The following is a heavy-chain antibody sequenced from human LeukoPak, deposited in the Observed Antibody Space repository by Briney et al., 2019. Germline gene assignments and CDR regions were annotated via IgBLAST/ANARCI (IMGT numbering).Heavy chain of an antibody. CDR2: ITNNGDTT. V-gene: IGHV3-64*01. J-gene: IGHJ3*02. Sequence: GGSLRLSCVASGFTFSTYPMHWVRQAPGKGLEYVSAITNNGDTTYHANSVKGRFTISRDNSKNTLYLQMGSLRAEDMAVYYCARDNRRSGGSGSWAAFDIWGQGTMVTVSS. D-gene: IGHD3-10*01. CDR3: ARDNRRSGGSGSWAAFDI. CDR1: GFTFSTYP.